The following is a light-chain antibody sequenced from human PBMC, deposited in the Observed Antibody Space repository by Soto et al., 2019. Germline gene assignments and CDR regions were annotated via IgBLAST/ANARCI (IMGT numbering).Light chain of an antibody. CDR2: GNN. CDR1: SSNIGAGYD. V-gene: IGLV1-40*01. Sequence: QSALTQPPSVSGAPGQRVTISCTGSSSNIGAGYDVHWYQQFPGTAPKLLIFGNNNRPSGVPDRFSASKSGTSASLAITGLQAEDEADYYCQSYDSSLSVNWVFGGGTKLTVL. CDR3: QSYDSSLSVNWV. J-gene: IGLJ3*02.